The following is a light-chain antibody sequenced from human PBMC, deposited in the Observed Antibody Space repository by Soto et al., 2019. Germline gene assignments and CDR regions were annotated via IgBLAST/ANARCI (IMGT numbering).Light chain of an antibody. CDR2: DAS. CDR3: QQYTGPPTT. Sequence: EILLTQSPATLSLSPGERATLTCRASQSIRGYLAWYQQKPGQSPRILIYDASFRVTGLPARFSGSGSGTDFTLTITRLEPEDSAVYFCQQYTGPPTTFGQGTRLEIK. CDR1: QSIRGY. V-gene: IGKV3-11*01. J-gene: IGKJ5*01.